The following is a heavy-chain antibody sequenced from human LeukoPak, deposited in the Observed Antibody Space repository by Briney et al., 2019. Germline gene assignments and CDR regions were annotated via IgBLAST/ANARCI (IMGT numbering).Heavy chain of an antibody. CDR2: INSDGSST. V-gene: IGHV3-74*01. J-gene: IGHJ4*02. D-gene: IGHD7-27*01. CDR3: ARSAWGRSEDFDY. CDR1: KFTFSSYW. Sequence: GGSLRLSCAASKFTFSSYWMHWVRQAPGKGLVWVSRINSDGSSTSYADSVKGRFTISRDNAKNTLYLQMNSLRAEDTAVYYCARSAWGRSEDFDYWGQGTLVTVSA.